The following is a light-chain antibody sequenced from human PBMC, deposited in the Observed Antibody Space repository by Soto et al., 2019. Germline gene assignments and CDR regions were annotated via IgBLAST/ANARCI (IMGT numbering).Light chain of an antibody. CDR1: NTGRKN. CDR3: QVWDSNTGV. V-gene: IGLV3-9*01. CDR2: RNS. Sequence: SYELTQPLSVPVALGQTARITCGGNNTGRKNVHWYQQKPGQAPVLVIYRNSDRPSGSPERFSGSNSGNTATLTISRAQAGDEAAYYCQVWDSNTGVFGAGTKLTVL. J-gene: IGLJ1*01.